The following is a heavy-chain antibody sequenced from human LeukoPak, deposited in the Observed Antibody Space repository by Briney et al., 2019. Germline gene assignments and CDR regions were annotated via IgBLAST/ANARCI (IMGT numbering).Heavy chain of an antibody. Sequence: SETLSLTCTVSGGSISSYYWSWIRQPAGKGLEWIGRIYTSGSTNYNPSLKSRVTMSVDTSKNQFSLKLSSVTAADTAVYYCARGGPAVRFGELTGPYYYMDVWGKGTTVTASS. D-gene: IGHD3-10*01. CDR3: ARGGPAVRFGELTGPYYYMDV. CDR2: IYTSGST. V-gene: IGHV4-4*07. J-gene: IGHJ6*03. CDR1: GGSISSYY.